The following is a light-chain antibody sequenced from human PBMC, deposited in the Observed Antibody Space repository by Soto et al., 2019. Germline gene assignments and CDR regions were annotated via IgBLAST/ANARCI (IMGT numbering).Light chain of an antibody. CDR1: QDISND. Sequence: EIQMTQAPSSLSASVGDRVTITGQSSQDISNDLNWYQQRLGTAPNLMFYDASNFAPGVPSRFSGSGSGTDFPFTVSSLQPEDIATYYCQQYSHLITFGQGTRLEI. CDR3: QQYSHLIT. V-gene: IGKV1-33*01. CDR2: DAS. J-gene: IGKJ5*01.